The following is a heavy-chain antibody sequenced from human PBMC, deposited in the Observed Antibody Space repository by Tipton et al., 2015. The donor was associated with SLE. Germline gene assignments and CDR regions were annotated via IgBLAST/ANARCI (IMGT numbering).Heavy chain of an antibody. CDR1: GFTFSSSW. CDR3: AKDRGMER. V-gene: IGHV3-7*01. D-gene: IGHD1-26*01. J-gene: IGHJ4*02. CDR2: VNQGGSEK. Sequence: QLVQSGGGLVQPGGSLRLSCKASGFTFSSSWMSWVRQAPGKGLEWVAHVNQGGSEKYYVDSVKGRFTISGDNAKNSLYLQMNSLRAEDTAVYYCAKDRGMERWGQGTLVTVSS.